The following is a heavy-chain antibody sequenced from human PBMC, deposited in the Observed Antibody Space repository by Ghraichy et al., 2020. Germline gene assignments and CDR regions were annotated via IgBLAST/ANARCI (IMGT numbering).Heavy chain of an antibody. CDR1: GYTFTSYG. CDR2: ISPYNGNT. CDR3: ARDLRYDSSSN. J-gene: IGHJ4*02. V-gene: IGHV1-18*04. D-gene: IGHD2-2*01. Sequence: ASVKVSCKASGYTFTSYGISWVRQAPGQGLEWMGWISPYNGNTNYAQEFQGRVTMTTDTFTSTAYMELRSLRSDDTAVYFCARDLRYDSSSNWGQGTLVTVFS.